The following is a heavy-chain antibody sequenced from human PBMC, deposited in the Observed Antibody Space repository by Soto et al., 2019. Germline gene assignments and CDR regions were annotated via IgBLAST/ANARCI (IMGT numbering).Heavy chain of an antibody. CDR3: ARPGLGGYYYYGMDV. CDR1: GYSFTSYW. CDR2: IDPSDSYT. Sequence: LGESLKISCKGSGYSFTSYWISWVRQMPGKGLEWMGRIDPSDSYTNYSPSFQGHVTISADKSISTTYLQWSSLKASDTAMYYCARPGLGGYYYYGMDVWGQGTTVTVSS. V-gene: IGHV5-10-1*01. D-gene: IGHD3-16*01. J-gene: IGHJ6*02.